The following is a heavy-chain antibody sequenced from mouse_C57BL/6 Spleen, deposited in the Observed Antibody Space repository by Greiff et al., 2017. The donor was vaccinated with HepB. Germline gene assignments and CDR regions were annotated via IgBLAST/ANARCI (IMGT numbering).Heavy chain of an antibody. D-gene: IGHD2-5*01. J-gene: IGHJ3*01. Sequence: QVQLQQPGAELVRPGSSVKLSCKASGYTFTSYWMHWVKQRPIQGLEWIGNIYPSDSETHYNQKFKDKATLTVDKSSSTAYMQLSSLTSEDSAVYYCAVYYSNPAWFAYWGQGTLVTVSA. V-gene: IGHV1-52*01. CDR2: IYPSDSET. CDR3: AVYYSNPAWFAY. CDR1: GYTFTSYW.